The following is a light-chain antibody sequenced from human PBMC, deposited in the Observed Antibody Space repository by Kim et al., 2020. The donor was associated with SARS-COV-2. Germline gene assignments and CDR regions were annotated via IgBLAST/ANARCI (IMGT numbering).Light chain of an antibody. CDR2: DIS. V-gene: IGLV2-14*03. CDR1: SSDVGGYNY. CDR3: SSYTSSSTRV. J-gene: IGLJ3*02. Sequence: GQSITISCTRTSSDVGGYNYVSWYQQHPGKAPILMIYDISNRPSGVSNRFSGSKSGNTASLTISGLQAEDEADYYCSSYTSSSTRVFGGGTQLTVL.